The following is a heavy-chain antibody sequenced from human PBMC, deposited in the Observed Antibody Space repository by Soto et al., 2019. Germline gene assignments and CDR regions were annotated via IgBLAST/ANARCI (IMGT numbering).Heavy chain of an antibody. CDR2: IVVGSGNT. CDR3: AADRSYRDDSSGPADDYYYYGMDV. V-gene: IGHV1-58*01. J-gene: IGHJ6*02. CDR1: GFTFTSSA. D-gene: IGHD3-22*01. Sequence: ASVKVSCKASGFTFTSSAVQWVRQARGQRLEWIGWIVVGSGNTNYAQKFQERVTITRDMSTSTAYMELSSLRSEDTAVYYCAADRSYRDDSSGPADDYYYYGMDVWGQGTTVTVSS.